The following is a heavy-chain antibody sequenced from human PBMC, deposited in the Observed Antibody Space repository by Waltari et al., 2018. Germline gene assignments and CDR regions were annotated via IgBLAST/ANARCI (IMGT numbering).Heavy chain of an antibody. D-gene: IGHD1-1*01. CDR1: GYSISSGYY. V-gene: IGHV4-38-2*02. CDR3: ARDSTTKAFDI. J-gene: IGHJ3*02. CDR2: IYQSGST. Sequence: QVQLQESGPGLVKPSETLSLTCAVSGYSISSGYYWGWIRQPPGKGLEWIGSIYQSGSTYYNPSRKSRVTISVDTATNQFSLKLSSGTAADTAVYYCARDSTTKAFDIWGQGTMVTVSS.